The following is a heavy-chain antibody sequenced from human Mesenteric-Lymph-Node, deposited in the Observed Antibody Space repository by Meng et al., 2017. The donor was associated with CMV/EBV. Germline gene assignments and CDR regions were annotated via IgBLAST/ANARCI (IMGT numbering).Heavy chain of an antibody. CDR1: GFTFSSYW. V-gene: IGHV3-21*01. D-gene: IGHD6-6*01. CDR2: ISSSSSYI. Sequence: GESLKISCAASGFTFSSYWMHWVRQVPGKGLEWVSSISSSSSYIYYADSVKGRFTISRDNAKNSLYLQMNSLRAEDTAVYYCARTKIAALNWFDPWGQGTLVTVSS. CDR3: ARTKIAALNWFDP. J-gene: IGHJ5*02.